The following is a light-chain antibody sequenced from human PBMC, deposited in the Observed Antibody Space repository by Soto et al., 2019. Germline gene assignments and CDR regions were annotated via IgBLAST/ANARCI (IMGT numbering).Light chain of an antibody. V-gene: IGKV3-20*01. CDR1: QSVSSSY. J-gene: IGKJ1*01. CDR2: GAS. CDR3: QQYGSSPRT. Sequence: EFVLTQSPGTLSLSPGERATLSCRASQSVSSSYLAWYQQKPGQAPRLLIYGASSRATGIPDRFSGSGSGTDFTLTISILEPEDFAVYYCQQYGSSPRTFGQGTKVEIK.